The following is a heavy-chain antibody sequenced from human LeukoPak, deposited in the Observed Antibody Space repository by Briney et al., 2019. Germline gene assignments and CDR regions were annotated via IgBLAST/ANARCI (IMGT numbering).Heavy chain of an antibody. CDR2: IYHSGST. Sequence: PSGTLSLTCAVSGGSISSSNWWSWVRHPPGKGLEWIGEIYHSGSTNYNPSLKSRVTISVDKSKNQFSLKLSSVTAADTAVYYCARKIYDSSGYFDFWGQGTLVTVSS. CDR1: GGSISSSNW. V-gene: IGHV4-4*02. CDR3: ARKIYDSSGYFDF. D-gene: IGHD3-22*01. J-gene: IGHJ4*02.